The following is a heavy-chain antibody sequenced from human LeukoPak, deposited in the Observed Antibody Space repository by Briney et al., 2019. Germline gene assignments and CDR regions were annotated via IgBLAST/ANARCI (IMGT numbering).Heavy chain of an antibody. V-gene: IGHV4-34*01. J-gene: IGHJ4*02. D-gene: IGHD3-22*01. CDR2: INHSGST. CDR1: GGSFSGYY. CDR3: ARHDSSGYFDY. Sequence: SETLSLTCAVYGGSFSGYYWSWIRQPPGKGLEWIGEINHSGSTNYNPSLKSRVTISVDTSKNQFPLKLSSVTAADTAVYYCARHDSSGYFDYWGQGTLVTVSS.